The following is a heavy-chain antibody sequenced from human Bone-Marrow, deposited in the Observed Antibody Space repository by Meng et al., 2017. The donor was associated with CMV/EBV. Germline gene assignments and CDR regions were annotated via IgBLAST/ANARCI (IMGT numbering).Heavy chain of an antibody. CDR1: GFTFTDYW. V-gene: IGHV3-74*01. CDR2: LNGDGGST. Sequence: GESLKISCAASGFTFTDYWMHWVRQAPGKGLVWVSRLNGDGGSTNYVHSVRGRFTISRDNAKNMLYLQMDSLRAEDTAVYYCARGGGSHPDYYYGMAVWGQGTTVTCSS. D-gene: IGHD3-10*01. J-gene: IGHJ6*01. CDR3: ARGGGSHPDYYYGMAV.